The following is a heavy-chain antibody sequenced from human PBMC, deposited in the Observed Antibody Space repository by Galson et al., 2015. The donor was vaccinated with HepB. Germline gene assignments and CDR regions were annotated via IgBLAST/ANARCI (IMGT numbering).Heavy chain of an antibody. J-gene: IGHJ6*02. CDR2: IWYDGSNK. Sequence: SLRLSCAASGFTFSSYGMHWVRQAPGKGLEWVAVIWYDGSNKYYADSVKGRFTISRDNSKNTLYLQMNSLRAEDTAVYYCARDRVQLERRYYYGMDVWGQGTTVTVSS. D-gene: IGHD1-1*01. CDR1: GFTFSSYG. V-gene: IGHV3-33*01. CDR3: ARDRVQLERRYYYGMDV.